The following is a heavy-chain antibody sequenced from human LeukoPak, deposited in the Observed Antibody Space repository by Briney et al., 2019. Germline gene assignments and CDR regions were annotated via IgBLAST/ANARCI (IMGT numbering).Heavy chain of an antibody. Sequence: GGSLRLSCAASGFTFSDYYMSWIRQAPGKGLEWVSYISSSGSTIYYADSVKGRFTISRDNAKNSLYLQINSLRAEDTAVYYCARDFHYDSSGYYGYWGQGTLVTVSS. CDR3: ARDFHYDSSGYYGY. CDR2: ISSSGSTI. D-gene: IGHD3-22*01. J-gene: IGHJ4*02. V-gene: IGHV3-11*01. CDR1: GFTFSDYY.